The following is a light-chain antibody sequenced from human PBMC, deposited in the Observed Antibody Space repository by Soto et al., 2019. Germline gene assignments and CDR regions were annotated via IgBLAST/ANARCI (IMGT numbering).Light chain of an antibody. CDR2: GNS. Sequence: SVVRQARSVCGARGQRVTIYCTGSSSNIGAGYGVYWYQHLPGTAPKLLIYGNSNRPSGVPDRFSGSKSGPSASLAITGLQAEDEADYYCQSYDSSLSAPYVYGTGTKVTVL. V-gene: IGLV1-40*01. CDR3: QSYDSSLSAPYV. J-gene: IGLJ1*01. CDR1: SSNIGAGYG.